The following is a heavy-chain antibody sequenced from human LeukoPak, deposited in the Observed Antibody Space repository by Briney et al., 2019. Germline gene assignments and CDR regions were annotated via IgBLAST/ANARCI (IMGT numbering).Heavy chain of an antibody. CDR2: IYGNDDK. D-gene: IGHD4-17*01. CDR1: GFSLNTNAVA. V-gene: IGHV2-5*01. J-gene: IGHJ4*02. CDR3: VHRTMVTSVDH. Sequence: SGPTLVKPTQTLTLTCTFSGFSLNTNAVAVSWVRRPPGQALEWLTFIYGNDDKRYSPPLASRLTITKDTSKNQVVITMTDMDYVDTAAYYCVHRTMVTSVDHWGQGTLVTVSS.